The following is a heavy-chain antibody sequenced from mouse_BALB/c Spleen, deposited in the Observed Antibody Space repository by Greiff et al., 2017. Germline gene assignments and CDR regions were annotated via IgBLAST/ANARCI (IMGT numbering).Heavy chain of an antibody. D-gene: IGHD2-4*01. J-gene: IGHJ3*01. Sequence: EVMLVESGGGLVQPGGSMKLSCVASGFTFSNYWMNWVRQSPEKGLEWVAEIRLKSNNYATHYAESVKGRFTISRDDSKSSVYLQMNNLRAEDTGIYYCTKDYDYGTPFAYWGQGTLVTVAA. V-gene: IGHV6-6*02. CDR2: IRLKSNNYAT. CDR3: TKDYDYGTPFAY. CDR1: GFTFSNYW.